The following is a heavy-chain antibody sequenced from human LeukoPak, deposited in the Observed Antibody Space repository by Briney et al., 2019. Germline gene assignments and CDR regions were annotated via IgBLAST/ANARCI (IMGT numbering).Heavy chain of an antibody. CDR1: GFTFSDYA. V-gene: IGHV4-59*01. CDR3: ARGPSGSYYGMDV. Sequence: PGGSLRLSCVASGFTFSDYAMNWVRQPPGKGLEWIGYIYYSGSTNYNPSLKSRVTISVDTSKNQFSLKLNSVTAADTAVYYCARGPSGSYYGMDVWGQGTTVTVSS. CDR2: IYYSGST. D-gene: IGHD1-26*01. J-gene: IGHJ6*02.